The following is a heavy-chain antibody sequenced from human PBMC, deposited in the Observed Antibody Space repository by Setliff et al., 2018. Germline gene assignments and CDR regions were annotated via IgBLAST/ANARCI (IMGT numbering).Heavy chain of an antibody. J-gene: IGHJ5*01. Sequence: ASVKVSCKAADYTFLSYGLSWVRQAPGQGLEWMGWISAYTGKTDYAQNFQGRVTMTTDTSTSTGYMELRSLRYDDTAVYYCARSYHLVLTNWFDAWGHGTLVTVSS. D-gene: IGHD1-26*01. CDR1: DYTFLSYG. CDR2: ISAYTGKT. V-gene: IGHV1-18*01. CDR3: ARSYHLVLTNWFDA.